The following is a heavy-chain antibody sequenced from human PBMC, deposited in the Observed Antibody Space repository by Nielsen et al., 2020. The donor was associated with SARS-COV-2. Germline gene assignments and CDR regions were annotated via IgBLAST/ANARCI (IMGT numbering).Heavy chain of an antibody. J-gene: IGHJ5*02. D-gene: IGHD1-26*01. Sequence: SETLSLTCTVSGGSINTGTYYWSWIRQPAGKGLEWIGRIYTSGSTNYNPSLKSRVTISVDTSKNQFSLKLSSVTAADTAVYYCARDHLIVGATTGWFDPWGQGTLVTVSS. CDR2: IYTSGST. CDR1: GGSINTGTYY. CDR3: ARDHLIVGATTGWFDP. V-gene: IGHV4-61*02.